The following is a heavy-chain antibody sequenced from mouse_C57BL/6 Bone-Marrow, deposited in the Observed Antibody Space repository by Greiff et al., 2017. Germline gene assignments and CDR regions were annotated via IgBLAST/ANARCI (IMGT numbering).Heavy chain of an antibody. CDR3: AITTVAANYAMDY. D-gene: IGHD1-1*01. Sequence: QVQLQQPGAELVKPGASVKMSCKASGYTFTSYWITWVKQRPGQGLEWIGDIYPGSGSTNYNEKFKSKATLTVDTSSSTAYMQLSSLTSEDSAVYYCAITTVAANYAMDYWGQGTSVTVSS. V-gene: IGHV1-55*01. CDR2: IYPGSGST. CDR1: GYTFTSYW. J-gene: IGHJ4*01.